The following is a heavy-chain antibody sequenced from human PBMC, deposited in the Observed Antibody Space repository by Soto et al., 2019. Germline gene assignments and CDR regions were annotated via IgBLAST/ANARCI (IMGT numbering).Heavy chain of an antibody. CDR2: ISYDGGSK. CDR1: GFTFSTYG. J-gene: IGHJ4*02. Sequence: QVQLVESGGGVVQPGKSLRLSCAASGFTFSTYGIHWVRQAPGKGLEWVALISYDGGSKYYGDSVKGRFIFSRDNSHNTVHLPMNSLRADDTAVYFCAKEQLAMTVVVADYFDSWGQGTLFTSSS. D-gene: IGHD3-22*01. V-gene: IGHV3-30*18. CDR3: AKEQLAMTVVVADYFDS.